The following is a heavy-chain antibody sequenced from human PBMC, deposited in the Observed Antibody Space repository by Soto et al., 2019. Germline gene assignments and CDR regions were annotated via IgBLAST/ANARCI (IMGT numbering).Heavy chain of an antibody. J-gene: IGHJ4*02. CDR3: AREGSWYNWNQAPDY. CDR1: GGSFRSADYY. Sequence: SETLSLTCTVSGGSFRSADYYWSWIRQPPGKGLEWIGYIYYSGSSSYNPSLKSRVTISVDTSKNQFSLKLSSVTAADTAVYYCAREGSWYNWNQAPDYWGQGTLATVSS. D-gene: IGHD1-20*01. V-gene: IGHV4-30-4*01. CDR2: IYYSGSS.